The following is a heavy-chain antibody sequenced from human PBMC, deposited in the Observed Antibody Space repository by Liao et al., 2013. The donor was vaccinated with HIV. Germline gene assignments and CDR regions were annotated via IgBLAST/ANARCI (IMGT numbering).Heavy chain of an antibody. J-gene: IGHJ6*03. CDR3: AREAYDFWSGYGVAGHYYYMDV. CDR1: GGSITVYS. V-gene: IGHV4-4*07. Sequence: QVQLQESGPALVKPSETLSLTCSVSGGSITVYSWTWIRQPAGKGLEWIGRIYSSGNTNYNASLKSRVTVSMDTSRNQFSLRLSSVTAADTAVYFCAREAYDFWSGYGVAGHYYYMDVWGKGTTVTVSS. D-gene: IGHD3-3*01. CDR2: IYSSGNT.